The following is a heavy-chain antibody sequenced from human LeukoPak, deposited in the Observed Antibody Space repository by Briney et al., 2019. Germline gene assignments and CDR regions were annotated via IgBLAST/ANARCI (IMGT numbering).Heavy chain of an antibody. CDR3: VRGGYGSGWYANY. V-gene: IGHV3-11*01. J-gene: IGHJ4*02. CDR2: ITGSSITI. D-gene: IGHD6-19*01. Sequence: GGSLRLSCAASGVNFSDHYMSWIRQAPGKGVEWIAYITGSSITIYYADSVKGRFTISGDNSKNSLYLQMNSLRAEDSAVYYCVRGGYGSGWYANYWGQGTLVTVSS. CDR1: GVNFSDHY.